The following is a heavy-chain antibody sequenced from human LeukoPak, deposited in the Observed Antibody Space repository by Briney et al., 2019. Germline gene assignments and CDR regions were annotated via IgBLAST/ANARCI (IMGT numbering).Heavy chain of an antibody. V-gene: IGHV1-2*06. CDR1: GYTFTGYY. D-gene: IGHD1-26*01. Sequence: GASAKVSCKASGYTFTGYYMHWVRQAPGQGLEWMGRINPNSGGTNYAQKFQGRVTMTRDTSISTAYMELSRLRSDDTAVYYCARDGGIVGATLYYFDYWGQGTLVTVSS. CDR2: INPNSGGT. J-gene: IGHJ4*02. CDR3: ARDGGIVGATLYYFDY.